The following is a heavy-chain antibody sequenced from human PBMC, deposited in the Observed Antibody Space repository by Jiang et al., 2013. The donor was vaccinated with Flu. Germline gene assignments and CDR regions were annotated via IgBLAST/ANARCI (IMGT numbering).Heavy chain of an antibody. D-gene: IGHD6-13*01. CDR2: IYPGDSDT. J-gene: IGHJ6*02. Sequence: KISCKGSGYSFTSYWIGWVRQMPGKGLEWMGIIYPGDSDTRYSPSFQGQVTISADKSISTAYLQWSSLKASDTAMYYCARHWNIAAAGSYYGMDVWGQGTTVTVSS. V-gene: IGHV5-51*01. CDR1: GYSFTSYW. CDR3: ARHWNIAAAGSYYGMDV.